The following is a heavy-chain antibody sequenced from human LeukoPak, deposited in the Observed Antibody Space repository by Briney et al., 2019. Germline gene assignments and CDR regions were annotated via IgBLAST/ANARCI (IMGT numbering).Heavy chain of an antibody. J-gene: IGHJ4*02. CDR1: GYSISSGYY. D-gene: IGHD6-19*01. CDR3: VSNGWYSLEY. CDR2: INHSGST. Sequence: SETLSLTCTVSGYSISSGYYWSWIRQPPGKGLEWIGEINHSGSTNYNPSLKSRVTISVDTSKNQFSLRLNSVTAADTAVYYCVSNGWYSLEYWGQGTLVTVSS. V-gene: IGHV4-38-2*02.